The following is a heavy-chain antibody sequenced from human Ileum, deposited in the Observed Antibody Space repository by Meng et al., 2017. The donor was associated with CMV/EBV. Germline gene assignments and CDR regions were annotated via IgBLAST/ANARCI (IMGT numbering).Heavy chain of an antibody. J-gene: IGHJ4*02. CDR3: SRGLDSFKLGND. CDR2: IHSHEGI. Sequence: ESLKISCAASGFTFSSYAMSWVRQAPGKGLEWIGEIHSHEGINYNPSLRSRVTMSIDSSTNHFSLRLSSVTAADTAVYYCSRGLDSFKLGNDWAQGTLVTVSS. D-gene: IGHD1-1*01. CDR1: GFTFSSYA. V-gene: IGHV4-34*01.